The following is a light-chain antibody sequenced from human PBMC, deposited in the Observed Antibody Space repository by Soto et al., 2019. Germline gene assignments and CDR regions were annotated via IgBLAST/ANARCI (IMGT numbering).Light chain of an antibody. J-gene: IGLJ3*02. Sequence: QSALTQPASVSGSPGQSITISCTGTSSDVRDYNYVSWYQQHPGKAPKVIIYEVTNRPSGVSDRFSGSKSGNTASLTSSGLQAADEAEYYCSSYTTSSTWVFGGGTKLTVL. CDR2: EVT. V-gene: IGLV2-14*03. CDR1: SSDVRDYNY. CDR3: SSYTTSSTWV.